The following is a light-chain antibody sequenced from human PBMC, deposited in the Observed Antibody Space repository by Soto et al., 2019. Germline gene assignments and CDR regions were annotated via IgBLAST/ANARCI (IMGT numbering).Light chain of an antibody. V-gene: IGKV3-20*01. Sequence: EIVLTPSPGTLSLSPGERATLSCRASQSVSSRYLAWYQQKPGQAPRLLIYGASSRATGIPDRFSGSGSGTDFTLTISRLEPEDFAVYYCQQYGSSLTWTFGQGTKVDIK. CDR2: GAS. CDR3: QQYGSSLTWT. J-gene: IGKJ1*01. CDR1: QSVSSRY.